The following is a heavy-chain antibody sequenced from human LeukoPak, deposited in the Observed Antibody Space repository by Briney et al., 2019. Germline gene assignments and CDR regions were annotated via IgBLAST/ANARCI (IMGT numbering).Heavy chain of an antibody. D-gene: IGHD1-26*01. CDR2: IYHNGNT. CDR3: ARGRSNYYGMDV. V-gene: IGHV4-59*01. J-gene: IGHJ6*02. CDR1: DGSINSYY. Sequence: SETLSLTCSVSDGSINSYYWNWIRRPPGKGLEWIGYIYHNGNTNYSPSLKSRVTMSVDTSKNLFSLKVSSVTAADTAVYYCARGRSNYYGMDVWGQGTTVTVSS.